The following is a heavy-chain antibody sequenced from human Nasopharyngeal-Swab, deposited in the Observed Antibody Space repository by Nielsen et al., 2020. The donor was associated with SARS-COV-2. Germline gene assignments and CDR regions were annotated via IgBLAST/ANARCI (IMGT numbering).Heavy chain of an antibody. CDR1: GFTFSSYA. J-gene: IGHJ3*02. Sequence: GGSLRLSCAASGFTFSSYAMHWVRQAPGKGLEWVAVISYDGSNKYYADSVKGRFTISRDNSKNTLNLQMNSLRAEDTAVYYCARESGGGGAFDIWGQGTMVTVSS. CDR3: ARESGGGGAFDI. CDR2: ISYDGSNK. V-gene: IGHV3-30-3*01. D-gene: IGHD2-15*01.